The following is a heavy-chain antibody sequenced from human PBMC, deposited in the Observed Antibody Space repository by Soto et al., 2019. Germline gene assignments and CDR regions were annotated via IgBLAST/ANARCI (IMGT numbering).Heavy chain of an antibody. CDR2: IFYIGST. CDR1: GGTINSGDYF. V-gene: IGHV4-30-4*01. CDR3: ARVKATLYRHYYFDY. D-gene: IGHD5-12*01. J-gene: IGHJ4*02. Sequence: SETLSLTCSVSGGTINSGDYFWSWIRQPPGKGLEWIGSIFYIGSTYYSPSLKSRASMSMDTSKSLFSLRLRSLTAADTAVYFCARVKATLYRHYYFDYWGQGTPVTVSS.